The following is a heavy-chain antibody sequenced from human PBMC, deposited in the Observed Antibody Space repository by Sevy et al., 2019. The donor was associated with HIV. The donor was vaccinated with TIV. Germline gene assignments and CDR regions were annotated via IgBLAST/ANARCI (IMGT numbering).Heavy chain of an antibody. CDR1: GGSFSGYY. CDR2: ITHSGIT. V-gene: IGHV4-34*01. CDR3: ARWPYASGWPYYFDY. Sequence: LFAASETLSLTCGVYGGSFSGYYWSWIRQPPGKGLECIGQITHSGITNYNPSLKSRVTISVDTSKNQFSLKLSSVTAADTGVYYCARWPYASGWPYYFDYWGQGTLVTVSS. J-gene: IGHJ4*02. D-gene: IGHD6-19*01.